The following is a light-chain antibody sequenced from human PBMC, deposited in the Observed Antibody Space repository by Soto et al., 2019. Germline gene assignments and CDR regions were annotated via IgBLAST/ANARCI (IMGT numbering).Light chain of an antibody. Sequence: QPVLTQSPSASASLGASVKLTCTLSRGHSTYAIAWHQQQPEKGPRYLMKLNSDGSHSKGDGIPDRFSGSSSGAERYLSISSLQSEDEADYYCQTWVTGPPWVFGGGTQLTVL. CDR1: RGHSTYA. CDR2: LNSDGSH. J-gene: IGLJ3*02. V-gene: IGLV4-69*01. CDR3: QTWVTGPPWV.